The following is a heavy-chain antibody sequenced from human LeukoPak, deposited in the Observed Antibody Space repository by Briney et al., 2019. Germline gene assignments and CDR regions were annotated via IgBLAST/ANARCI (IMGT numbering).Heavy chain of an antibody. CDR3: ARDASNIDFAPYFYYMDV. CDR1: GFTLSLYS. J-gene: IGHJ6*03. CDR2: IGRSSQYV. V-gene: IGHV3-21*01. Sequence: GGSLRLSCTASGFTLSLYSMHWVRQAPGKGLEWVSSIGRSSQYVYYGDSVRGRFTISRDNAKNSLYLDMNSPRAEDTAVYYCARDASNIDFAPYFYYMDVWGKGTTVTVSS. D-gene: IGHD3-3*01.